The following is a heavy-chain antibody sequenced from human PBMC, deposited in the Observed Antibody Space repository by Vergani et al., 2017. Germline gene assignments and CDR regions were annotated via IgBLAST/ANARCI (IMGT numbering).Heavy chain of an antibody. D-gene: IGHD3-9*01. J-gene: IGHJ5*02. CDR2: ISSSSSTI. Sequence: EVQLVESGEGLVQPRGSLRLSCAASGFTFSSYSMNWVRQAPGKGLEWVSYISSSSSTIYYADSVKGRFTISRDNAKNSLYLQMNSLRAEDTAVYYCAREILTGYYTGSSWFDPWGQGTLVTVSS. CDR1: GFTFSSYS. CDR3: AREILTGYYTGSSWFDP. V-gene: IGHV3-48*01.